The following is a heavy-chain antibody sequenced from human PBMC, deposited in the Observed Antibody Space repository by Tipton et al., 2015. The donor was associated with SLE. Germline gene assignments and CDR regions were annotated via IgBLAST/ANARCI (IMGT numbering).Heavy chain of an antibody. D-gene: IGHD6-19*01. CDR3: ARGWGSYSSGWRYFYYYMDV. CDR1: GDSVTSSGYY. J-gene: IGHJ6*03. Sequence: TLSLTCTATGDSVTSSGYYWSWIRQHPGKGLEWIGFISYDGRTKYNPSLKSRVTISVDTSKNQLSLKLNSVTAADTAVYYCARGWGSYSSGWRYFYYYMDVWGKGTTVTVSS. V-gene: IGHV4-31*03. CDR2: ISYDGRT.